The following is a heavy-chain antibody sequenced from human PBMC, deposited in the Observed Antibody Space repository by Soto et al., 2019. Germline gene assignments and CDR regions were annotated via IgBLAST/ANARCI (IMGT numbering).Heavy chain of an antibody. V-gene: IGHV3-23*01. Sequence: DVQLLESGGGLVQPGGSLTLSCAASRFTFSEFAMSWVRQAPGKGLEWVSSLGGGETDTYYADSVKGRFTISRDNSKNTLDLQMDSLRDEDTAIYYCAKDAVAYNGKWDWFDSWGQGTLVTVSS. D-gene: IGHD6-19*01. CDR2: LGGGETDT. CDR3: AKDAVAYNGKWDWFDS. J-gene: IGHJ5*01. CDR1: RFTFSEFA.